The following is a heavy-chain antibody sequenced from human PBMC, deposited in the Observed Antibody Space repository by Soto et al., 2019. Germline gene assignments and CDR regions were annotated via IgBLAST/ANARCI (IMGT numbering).Heavy chain of an antibody. CDR3: ARVSDATYGMDV. V-gene: IGHV4-31*03. Sequence: SETLSLTCTVSGGSISSGGYYWSWIRQHPGKGLEWIGYIYYSGSTYYNPSLKSRVTISVDTSKNQFSLKLSSVTAADTAVYYCARVSDATYGMDVWGQGTTVTVS. CDR1: GGSISSGGYY. J-gene: IGHJ6*02. CDR2: IYYSGST. D-gene: IGHD2-2*01.